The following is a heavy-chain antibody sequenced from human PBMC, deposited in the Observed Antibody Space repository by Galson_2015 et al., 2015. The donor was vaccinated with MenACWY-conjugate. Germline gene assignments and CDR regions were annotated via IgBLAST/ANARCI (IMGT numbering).Heavy chain of an antibody. CDR2: IRSTDSSSSGSII. V-gene: IGHV3-48*04. CDR1: GFTFSSYT. CDR3: ARALGGYCRRFPCPGNYMDV. Sequence: SLRLSCAASGFTFSSYTLNWVRQAPGKGLEWISYIRSTDSSSSGSIINYADSVRGRFTISRDNAKNSLYLQMNSLRAEDTAVYYCARALGGYCRRFPCPGNYMDVWGKGTTVTVSS. D-gene: IGHD2-2*01. J-gene: IGHJ6*03.